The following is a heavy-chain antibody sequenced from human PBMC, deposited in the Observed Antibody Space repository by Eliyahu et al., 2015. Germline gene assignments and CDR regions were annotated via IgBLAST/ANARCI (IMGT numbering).Heavy chain of an antibody. V-gene: IGHV3-53*01. D-gene: IGHD4-23*01. CDR3: AKKVDFVGTSFDL. CDR1: GFNVGNKY. J-gene: IGHJ4*02. Sequence: EVQVVESGGGLIHPGGSLRLSCAASGFNVGNKYMTWVRQAPGKGLEWVSLIYSGGSTYYADFAKGRFTISRDNSKNEVYLQMDILRVEDSAVYFCAKKVDFVGTSFDLWGQGTLVTVSS. CDR2: IYSGGST.